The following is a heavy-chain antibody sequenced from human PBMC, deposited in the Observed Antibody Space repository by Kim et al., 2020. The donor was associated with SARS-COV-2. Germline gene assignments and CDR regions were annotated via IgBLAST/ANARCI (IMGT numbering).Heavy chain of an antibody. CDR2: IYYSGST. CDR1: GGSISSYY. CDR3: ARVAVTTSGAFDI. J-gene: IGHJ3*02. D-gene: IGHD4-17*01. V-gene: IGHV4-59*01. Sequence: SETLSLTCTVSGGSISSYYWSWIRQPPGKGLEWIGYIYYSGSTNYNPSLKSRVTISVDTSKNQFSLKLNSVTAADTAVYYCARVAVTTSGAFDIWGQGTMVTVSS.